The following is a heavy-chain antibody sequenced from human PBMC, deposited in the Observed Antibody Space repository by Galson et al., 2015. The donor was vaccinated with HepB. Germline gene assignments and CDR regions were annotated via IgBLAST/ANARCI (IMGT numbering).Heavy chain of an antibody. V-gene: IGHV3-30-3*01. CDR1: GFTFSSYA. CDR2: ISYDGSNK. J-gene: IGHJ4*02. Sequence: SLRLSCAASGFTFSSYAMHWVRQAPGKGLEWVAVISYDGSNKYYADSVKGRFTISRDNSKNTLYLQMNSLRAEDTAVYYCARDRIMYYDSSGLDYWGQGTLVTVSS. CDR3: ARDRIMYYDSSGLDY. D-gene: IGHD3-22*01.